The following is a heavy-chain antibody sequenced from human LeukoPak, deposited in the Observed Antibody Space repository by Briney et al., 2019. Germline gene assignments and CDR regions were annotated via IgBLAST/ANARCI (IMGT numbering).Heavy chain of an antibody. J-gene: IGHJ6*02. CDR3: ARDYSNYNSGMDV. D-gene: IGHD4-11*01. CDR1: GFTFSSYA. V-gene: IGHV3-23*01. Sequence: PGGSLRLSCAASGFTFSSYAMSWVRQAPGKGLEWVSAISGSGGSTYYADSAKGRFTISRDNSKNTLYLQMNSLRAEDTAVYYCARDYSNYNSGMDVWGQGTTVTVSS. CDR2: ISGSGGST.